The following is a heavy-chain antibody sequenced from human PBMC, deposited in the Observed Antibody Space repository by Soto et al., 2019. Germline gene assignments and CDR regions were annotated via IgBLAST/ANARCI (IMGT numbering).Heavy chain of an antibody. CDR3: ARAPYFGSGTYYYYALDV. Sequence: PGGSLRLSCAASGLTFSDHYMTWIRQAQGKGLEWISYISSSAGTIYYADSVKGRFTISRDNAKNSLYLQMTNLRAEDTAVYYCARAPYFGSGTYYYYALDVWGQGTTVTVSS. D-gene: IGHD3-10*01. CDR1: GLTFSDHY. V-gene: IGHV3-11*01. CDR2: ISSSAGTI. J-gene: IGHJ6*02.